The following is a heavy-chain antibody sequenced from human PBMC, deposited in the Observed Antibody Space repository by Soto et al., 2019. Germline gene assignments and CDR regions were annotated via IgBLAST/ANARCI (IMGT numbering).Heavy chain of an antibody. CDR2: IYYSGST. V-gene: IGHV4-59*01. D-gene: IGHD6-13*01. CDR1: GGSISSYY. CDR3: ARADSSSWNAFDY. J-gene: IGHJ4*02. Sequence: SETLSLTCTVSGGSISSYYWSWIRQPPGKGLEWIGYIYYSGSTNYNPSLKSRVTISVDTSKNQFSLKLSSVTAADTAVYYCARADSSSWNAFDYWGQGTLVTVSS.